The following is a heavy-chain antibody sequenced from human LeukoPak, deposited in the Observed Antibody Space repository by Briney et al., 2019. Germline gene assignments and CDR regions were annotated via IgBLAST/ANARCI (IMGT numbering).Heavy chain of an antibody. D-gene: IGHD2-2*01. CDR1: GYTFTGYY. J-gene: IGHJ3*02. CDR2: INPNSGGT. Sequence: LVASVKVSCKASGYTFTGYYMHWVRQAPGQGLEWMGWINPNSGGTNYAQKFQGRVTMTRDMSTSTVYMELSSLRSEDTAVYYCATGYQLLWNKAFDIWGQGTMVTVSS. V-gene: IGHV1-2*03. CDR3: ATGYQLLWNKAFDI.